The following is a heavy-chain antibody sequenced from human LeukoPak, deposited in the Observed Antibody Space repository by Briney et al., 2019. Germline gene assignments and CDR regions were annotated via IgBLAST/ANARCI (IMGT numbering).Heavy chain of an antibody. V-gene: IGHV1-8*03. J-gene: IGHJ6*03. D-gene: IGHD1-1*01. CDR2: MNPNSGNT. CDR3: ARAKKQLERSKPPGYYYYMDV. CDR1: GYTFTSYD. Sequence: VSVKVSCKASGYTFTSYDINWVRQATGQGLEWMGWMNPNSGNTGYAQKFQGRVTITRNTSISTAYMELSSLRSEDTAVYYCARAKKQLERSKPPGYYYYMDVWGKGTTITVSS.